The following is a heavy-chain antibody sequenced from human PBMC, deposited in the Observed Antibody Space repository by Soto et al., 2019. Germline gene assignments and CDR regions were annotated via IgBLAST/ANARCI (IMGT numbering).Heavy chain of an antibody. Sequence: SETLSLTCTVSGGSIDSYYWGWVRQSPDKGLEWIGSIYFRGDTYYNPSLKSRVTISIDTSKRQFSLKLSSVTAAETGVYYCARTPYSGYLWFDPWGQGTLVTV. CDR3: ARTPYSGYLWFDP. J-gene: IGHJ5*02. D-gene: IGHD3-22*01. V-gene: IGHV4-39*01. CDR2: IYFRGDT. CDR1: GGSIDSYY.